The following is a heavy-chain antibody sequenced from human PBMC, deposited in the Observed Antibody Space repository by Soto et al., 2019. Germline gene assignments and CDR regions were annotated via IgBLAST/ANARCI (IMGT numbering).Heavy chain of an antibody. J-gene: IGHJ4*02. Sequence: GVTLSLSWAGSGFTFNNFHMTWVRHVPGKGLEWVSSISDSGSDTFYADSVRGRFAISRDNSKSTLYLQMNSLRVDDTAIYYCGKTTYSRSWYFWGQGTLVTVSS. CDR2: ISDSGSDT. V-gene: IGHV3-23*01. CDR3: GKTTYSRSWYF. CDR1: GFTFNNFH. D-gene: IGHD6-13*01.